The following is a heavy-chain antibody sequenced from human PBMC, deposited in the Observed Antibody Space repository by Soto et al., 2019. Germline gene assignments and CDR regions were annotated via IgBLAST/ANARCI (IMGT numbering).Heavy chain of an antibody. CDR2: INHSGST. J-gene: IGHJ5*02. D-gene: IGHD3-3*01. V-gene: IGHV4-34*01. CDR1: GGSFSGYY. Sequence: PSETLSLTCAVYGGSFSGYYWSWIRQPPGKGLEWIGEINHSGSTNYNPSLKSRVTISVDTSKNQFSLKLSSVTAADTAVYYCARVRSPHYDFWSGYYVGNWFDPWGQGTLVTVSS. CDR3: ARVRSPHYDFWSGYYVGNWFDP.